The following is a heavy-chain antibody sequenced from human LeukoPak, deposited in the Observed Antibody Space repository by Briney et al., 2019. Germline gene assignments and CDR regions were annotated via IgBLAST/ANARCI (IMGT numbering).Heavy chain of an antibody. J-gene: IGHJ3*02. CDR2: IIPIFGTA. D-gene: IGHD6-19*01. CDR3: AREYSNGAFDI. V-gene: IGHV1-69*05. Sequence: VASVKVSCKASGGTFSSYAISWVRQAPGQGLEWMGGIIPIFGTANYAQKFQGRVTITTDESTSTAYMELSSLRSEDTAVYYCAREYSNGAFDIWGQGTMVTVSS. CDR1: GGTFSSYA.